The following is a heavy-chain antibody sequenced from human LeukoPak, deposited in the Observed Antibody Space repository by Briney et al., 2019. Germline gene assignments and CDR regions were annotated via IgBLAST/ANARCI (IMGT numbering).Heavy chain of an antibody. J-gene: IGHJ4*02. D-gene: IGHD2-15*01. CDR1: GFTFSSYA. V-gene: IGHV3-23*01. CDR3: AKGAWRYCSGGSCYSNYFDY. CDR2: ISGSGGST. Sequence: GGSLRLSCAASGFTFSSYAMSWVRQAPGKGLEWVSVISGSGGSTYYADSVKGRFTISRDNSKNTLYLQMNSLRAEDTAVYYCAKGAWRYCSGGSCYSNYFDYWGQGTLVTVSS.